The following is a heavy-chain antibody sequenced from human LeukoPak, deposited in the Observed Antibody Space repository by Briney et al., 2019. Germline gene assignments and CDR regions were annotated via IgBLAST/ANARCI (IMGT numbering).Heavy chain of an antibody. CDR3: ARGGTMVRGVVVDYYYYYMDV. J-gene: IGHJ6*03. D-gene: IGHD3-10*01. Sequence: SETLSLTCAVYGGSFSDYYWSWIRQPPGKGLEWIGEINHSGSTNYNPSLKSRVTISVDTSKNHFSLRLNSVTAADTAVYYCARGGTMVRGVVVDYYYYYMDVWGKGTTVTVSS. V-gene: IGHV4-34*01. CDR1: GGSFSDYY. CDR2: INHSGST.